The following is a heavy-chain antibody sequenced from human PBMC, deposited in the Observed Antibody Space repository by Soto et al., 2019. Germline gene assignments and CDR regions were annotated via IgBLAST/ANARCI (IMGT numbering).Heavy chain of an antibody. Sequence: ASVKVSCKASGYTFTSYYMHWVRQAPGQGLEWMGIINPSGGSTSYAQKFQGRVTMTRDTSTSTVYMELSSLRSEDTAVYYCARGNVIGGTTLAYHFDYWGQGTLVTVSS. J-gene: IGHJ4*02. D-gene: IGHD1-7*01. CDR3: ARGNVIGGTTLAYHFDY. V-gene: IGHV1-46*01. CDR2: INPSGGST. CDR1: GYTFTSYY.